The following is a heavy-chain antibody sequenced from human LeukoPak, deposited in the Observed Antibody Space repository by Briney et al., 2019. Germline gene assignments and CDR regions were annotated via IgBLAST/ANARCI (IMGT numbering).Heavy chain of an antibody. CDR3: ARSSYSASGADIDY. V-gene: IGHV3-33*01. Sequence: GGSLRLSCAASGFTFSSYGMHWVRQAPGKGLEWGALIWYDGSKTYYADSVKGRFTISRANSQNTLYLQMNSLRAEDTALYYCARSSYSASGADIDYWGQGTLVTVSS. CDR2: IWYDGSKT. CDR1: GFTFSSYG. D-gene: IGHD3-10*01. J-gene: IGHJ4*02.